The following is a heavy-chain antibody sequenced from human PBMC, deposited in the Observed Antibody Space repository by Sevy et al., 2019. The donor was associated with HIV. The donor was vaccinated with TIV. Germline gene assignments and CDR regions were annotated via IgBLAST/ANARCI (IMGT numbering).Heavy chain of an antibody. J-gene: IGHJ4*02. CDR3: AIGHPDGSYDYFDY. CDR1: GFTFITYN. Sequence: GGSLRLSCAASGFTFITYNMNWVRQAPGKGLEWVSSISGSRNYIYYAESLKGRFIVSRDNAKDTLYLQMNSLRADDTALYYCAIGHPDGSYDYFDYWGQGTLVTVSS. V-gene: IGHV3-21*06. CDR2: ISGSRNYI. D-gene: IGHD1-26*01.